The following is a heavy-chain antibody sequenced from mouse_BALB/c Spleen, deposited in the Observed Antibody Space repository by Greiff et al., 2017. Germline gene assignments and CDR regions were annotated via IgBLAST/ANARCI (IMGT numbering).Heavy chain of an antibody. V-gene: IGHV1-5*01. D-gene: IGHD2-14*01. CDR3: TRSGYRYETFDY. Sequence: EVQLQQSGTVLARPGASVKMSCKASGYTFTSYWMHWVKQRPGQGLEWIGAIYPGNSDTSYNQKFKGKAKLTAVTSTSTAYMELSSLTNEDSAVYYCTRSGYRYETFDYWGQGTTLTVSS. CDR2: IYPGNSDT. CDR1: GYTFTSYW. J-gene: IGHJ2*01.